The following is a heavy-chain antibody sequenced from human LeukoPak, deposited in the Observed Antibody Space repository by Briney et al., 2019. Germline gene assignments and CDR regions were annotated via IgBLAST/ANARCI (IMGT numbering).Heavy chain of an antibody. V-gene: IGHV1-2*02. D-gene: IGHD6-6*01. CDR2: INPNSGGT. Sequence: ASVKVSCKASGYTFTGYYMHWVRQAPGQVLEWMGWINPNSGGTNYAQKFQGRVTMTRDTSISTAYMELSRLRSDDTAVYYCARVDRERSSFDYWGQGTLVTVSS. J-gene: IGHJ4*02. CDR1: GYTFTGYY. CDR3: ARVDRERSSFDY.